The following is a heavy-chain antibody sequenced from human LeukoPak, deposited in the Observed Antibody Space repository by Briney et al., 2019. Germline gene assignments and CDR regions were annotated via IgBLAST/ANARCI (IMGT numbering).Heavy chain of an antibody. D-gene: IGHD3-3*01. Sequence: SVKVSCKASGGTFSSYAISWVRQAPGQGLEWMGRIIPILGIANYAQKFQGRVTITADKSTSTAYMELSSLRSEDTAVYYCAKGERNYDFWSGYDDRSYGMDVWAKGPRSPSP. CDR1: GGTFSSYA. V-gene: IGHV1-69*04. J-gene: IGHJ6*02. CDR3: AKGERNYDFWSGYDDRSYGMDV. CDR2: IIPILGIA.